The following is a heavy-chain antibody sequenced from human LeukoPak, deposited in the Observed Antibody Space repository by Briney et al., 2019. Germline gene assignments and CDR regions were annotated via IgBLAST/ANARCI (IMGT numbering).Heavy chain of an antibody. CDR3: ARDGHYDILTGYFDY. V-gene: IGHV3-7*01. Sequence: PGGSLRLSCAASGFTFSSYWMSWVRQPPGKGLEWVAHIKQDGSEKYYVDSVKGRFTISRDNAKNSLYLQMNSLRAEDTAVYYCARDGHYDILTGYFDYWGQGTLVTVSS. CDR2: IKQDGSEK. CDR1: GFTFSSYW. D-gene: IGHD3-9*01. J-gene: IGHJ4*02.